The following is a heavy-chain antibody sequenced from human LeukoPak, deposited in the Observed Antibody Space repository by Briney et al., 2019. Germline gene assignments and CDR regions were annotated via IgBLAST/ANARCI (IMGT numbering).Heavy chain of an antibody. J-gene: IGHJ4*02. CDR3: ARGGGQWLRSYYFDY. Sequence: SETLSLTCAVYGGSFSGYYWTWIRQSQGKGLEWIGEINHSGYTNYNPSLKSRVTISVDTSKKHFSLTVRSVTAADTAVYYCARGGGQWLRSYYFDYWGQGALVTVSS. D-gene: IGHD5-12*01. V-gene: IGHV4-34*01. CDR1: GGSFSGYY. CDR2: INHSGYT.